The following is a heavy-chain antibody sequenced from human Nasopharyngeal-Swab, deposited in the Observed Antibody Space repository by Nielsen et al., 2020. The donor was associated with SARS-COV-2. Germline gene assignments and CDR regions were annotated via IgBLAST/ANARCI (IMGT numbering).Heavy chain of an antibody. D-gene: IGHD1-1*01. J-gene: IGHJ4*02. CDR1: GFTSSSYE. Sequence: GGSLRLSCAASGFTSSSYEMNWVRQAPGKGLEWVSYISSSGSTIYYADSVKGRFTISRDNAKNSLYLQMNSLRAEDTAVYYCARDRETTIDYWGQGTLVTVSS. CDR2: ISSSGSTI. V-gene: IGHV3-48*03. CDR3: ARDRETTIDY.